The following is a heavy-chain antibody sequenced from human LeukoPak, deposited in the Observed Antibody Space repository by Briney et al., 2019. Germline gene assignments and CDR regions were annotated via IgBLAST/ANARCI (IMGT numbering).Heavy chain of an antibody. V-gene: IGHV4-4*07. Sequence: SETLSLTCTVSGVSISRYYWNWIRQPAGKGLEWIGRIYTSGSTNYNPSLKSRVTMSVDTSKNQFSLKLSSVTAADTAVYYCARDSGDRNFDFWGQGTLVTVSS. CDR1: GVSISRYY. CDR2: IYTSGST. J-gene: IGHJ4*02. D-gene: IGHD2-21*01. CDR3: ARDSGDRNFDF.